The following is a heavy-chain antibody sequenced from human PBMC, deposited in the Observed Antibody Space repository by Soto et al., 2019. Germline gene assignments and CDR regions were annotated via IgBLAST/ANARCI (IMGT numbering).Heavy chain of an antibody. V-gene: IGHV3-11*06. CDR2: ISGSSDNI. CDR1: GFTFSDYF. Sequence: GGSLRLSCAASGFTFSDYFMSWIRQAPGKGLESVSFISGSSDNIKYADSVKGRFTISRDNAKNSLYLQMNSLRAEDTAVYYCVRDSARIVVVPRVDGDNWFDPWGQGTMVTVSS. CDR3: VRDSARIVVVPRVDGDNWFDP. D-gene: IGHD2-2*01. J-gene: IGHJ5*02.